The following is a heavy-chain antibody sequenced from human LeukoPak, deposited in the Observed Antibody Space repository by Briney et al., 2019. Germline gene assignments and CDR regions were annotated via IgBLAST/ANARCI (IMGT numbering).Heavy chain of an antibody. D-gene: IGHD1-26*01. V-gene: IGHV1-46*03. J-gene: IGHJ6*03. CDR2: INPSEGAT. CDR1: GFTFTMYY. Sequence: ASVKVSCTASGFTFTMYYIHWVRQAPGQGLEWMGVINPSEGATTYTQSLQGRLTLTRDMSTTPVYMDLRSLRSDDTAIYFCAREQKGGLSGNLLVLFASYSTYYFMHLWGRGPAVPVPS. CDR3: AREQKGGLSGNLLVLFASYSTYYFMHL.